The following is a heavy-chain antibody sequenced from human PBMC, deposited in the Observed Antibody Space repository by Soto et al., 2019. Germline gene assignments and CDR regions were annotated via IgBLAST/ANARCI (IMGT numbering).Heavy chain of an antibody. V-gene: IGHV3-74*01. Sequence: GGSLRLSCAASGFTFSSYWVHWVRQVPGKGLVWVSHIDSDGSSTTYADSVKGRFTISRDNAKNTLYLQMNSLRAEDTAVYYCAKDRRDSDFDYWGQGTLVTVSS. CDR2: IDSDGSST. D-gene: IGHD1-26*01. CDR1: GFTFSSYW. CDR3: AKDRRDSDFDY. J-gene: IGHJ4*02.